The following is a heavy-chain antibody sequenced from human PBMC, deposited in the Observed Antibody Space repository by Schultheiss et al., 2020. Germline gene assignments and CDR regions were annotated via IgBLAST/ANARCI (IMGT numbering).Heavy chain of an antibody. D-gene: IGHD3-10*01. CDR1: GGSISSYY. CDR3: ARADLEVRGVRKNWFDP. Sequence: SETLSLTCTVSGGSISSYYWGWIRQPPGKGLEWIGYIYYSGSTNYNPSLKSRVTISVDTSKNQFSLKLSSVTAADTAVYYCARADLEVRGVRKNWFDPWGQGTLVTVSS. CDR2: IYYSGST. V-gene: IGHV4-59*12. J-gene: IGHJ5*02.